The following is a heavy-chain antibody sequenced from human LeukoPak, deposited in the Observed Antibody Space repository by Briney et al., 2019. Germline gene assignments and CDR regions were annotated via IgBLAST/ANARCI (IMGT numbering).Heavy chain of an antibody. CDR1: GFTFSSYW. CDR2: IKQDGSEK. CDR3: ARELLGHGYNSGDFDY. D-gene: IGHD5-24*01. J-gene: IGHJ4*02. V-gene: IGHV3-7*01. Sequence: GGSLRLSCAASGFTFSSYWMNWVRQAPGKGLEWVANIKQDGSEKYYVDSVKGRFTISRDSAKNSLYLQMNSLRAEDTAVYYCARELLGHGYNSGDFDYWGQGTLVTVSS.